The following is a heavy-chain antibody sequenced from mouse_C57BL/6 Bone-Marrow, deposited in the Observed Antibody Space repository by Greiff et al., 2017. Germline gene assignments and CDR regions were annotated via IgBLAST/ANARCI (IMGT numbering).Heavy chain of an antibody. CDR1: GYTFTSYW. Sequence: QVQLKQPGAELVRPGTSVKLSCKASGYTFTSYWMHWVKQRPGQGLEWIGVIDPSDSYTNYNQKFKGKATLTVDTSSSTAYMQLSSLTSEDSAVYYCARRDGYYTFYAMDYWGQGTSVTVSS. J-gene: IGHJ4*01. D-gene: IGHD2-3*01. CDR2: IDPSDSYT. CDR3: ARRDGYYTFYAMDY. V-gene: IGHV1-59*01.